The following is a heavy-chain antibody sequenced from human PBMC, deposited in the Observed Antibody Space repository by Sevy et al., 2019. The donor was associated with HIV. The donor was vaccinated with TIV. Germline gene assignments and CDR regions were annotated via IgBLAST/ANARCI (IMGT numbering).Heavy chain of an antibody. Sequence: GGSLRLSCAASGFSLSSYAMSWVRQAPGKGLEWVSAISGSGGSTYYADSVKGRFTISRDNSKNTLYLQMNSLRAEDTAVYYCAKDGGTPSVRYFQHWGQGALVTVSS. CDR3: AKDGGTPSVRYFQH. J-gene: IGHJ1*01. D-gene: IGHD2-15*01. V-gene: IGHV3-23*01. CDR2: ISGSGGST. CDR1: GFSLSSYA.